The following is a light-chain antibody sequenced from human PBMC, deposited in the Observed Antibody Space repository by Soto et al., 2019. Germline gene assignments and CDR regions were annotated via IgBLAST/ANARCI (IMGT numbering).Light chain of an antibody. Sequence: QSALTQPPSASGYLGQSVTISCTGTSSDVGGYNYVSWYQQHPGKAPKLMIYEVSKRPSGVPDRFSGSKSGNTASLTVSGLQAEDAADYYCRSYAGSNNLGVFGGGTQLTVL. J-gene: IGLJ2*01. CDR3: RSYAGSNNLGV. V-gene: IGLV2-8*01. CDR2: EVS. CDR1: SSDVGGYNY.